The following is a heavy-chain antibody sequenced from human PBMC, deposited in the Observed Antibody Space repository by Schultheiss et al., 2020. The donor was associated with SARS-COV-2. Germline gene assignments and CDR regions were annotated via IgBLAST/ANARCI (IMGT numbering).Heavy chain of an antibody. CDR3: ATDSCSSTSCYTRGHWFDP. D-gene: IGHD2-2*02. Sequence: GGSLRLSCAASGFTFSSYWMSWVRQAPGKGLEWVSGISWNSGSIGYADSVKGRFTISRDNAKNSLYLQMNSLRAEDTALYYCATDSCSSTSCYTRGHWFDPWGQGTLVTVSS. CDR2: ISWNSGSI. V-gene: IGHV3-9*01. J-gene: IGHJ5*02. CDR1: GFTFSSYW.